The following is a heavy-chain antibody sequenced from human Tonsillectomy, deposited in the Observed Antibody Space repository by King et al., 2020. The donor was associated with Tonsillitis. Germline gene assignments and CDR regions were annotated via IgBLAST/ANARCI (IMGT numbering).Heavy chain of an antibody. CDR2: ISSRSTDT. J-gene: IGHJ3*02. CDR1: GFTFSDYY. CDR3: ARDTSSGSYITFDI. V-gene: IGHV3-11*05. D-gene: IGHD1-26*01. Sequence: VQLVESGGGLVKPGGSLRLSCAASGFTFSDYYMNWIRQAPGKGLEWGSYISSRSTDTTYADSVKGRFTISRENANHSLYLQMSSLRAEETAVYYCARDTSSGSYITFDIWGQGTVVTVSS.